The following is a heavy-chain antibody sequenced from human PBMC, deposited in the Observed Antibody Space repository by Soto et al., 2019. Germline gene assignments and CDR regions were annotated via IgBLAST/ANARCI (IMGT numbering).Heavy chain of an antibody. CDR2: IKQDGSEK. J-gene: IGHJ3*02. CDR1: GFTFSSFW. CDR3: AREGDSSGWFVDRYAFDM. D-gene: IGHD6-19*01. Sequence: GGSLRLSCAASGFTFSSFWMNWVRQAPGKGLEWVANIKQDGSEKYYVDSVKGRFTISRDNAKNSLYLQMNSLRAEDTAVYYCAREGDSSGWFVDRYAFDMWGQGTMVTVSS. V-gene: IGHV3-7*01.